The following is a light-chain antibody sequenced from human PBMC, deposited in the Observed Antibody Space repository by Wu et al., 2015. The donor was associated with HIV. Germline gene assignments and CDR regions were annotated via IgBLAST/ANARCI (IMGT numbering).Light chain of an antibody. V-gene: IGKV3-20*01. J-gene: IGKJ2*02. Sequence: EIVLTQSPGTLSLSPGERATLSCRASQSVDSNYLAWYQHKPGQAPRLLIYGTFRRATGIPDRFSGSGSGTDFTLTISRLEPEDFAVFYXQQFGFSPRTFGQGTRVEIK. CDR3: QQFGFSPRT. CDR2: GTF. CDR1: QSVDSNY.